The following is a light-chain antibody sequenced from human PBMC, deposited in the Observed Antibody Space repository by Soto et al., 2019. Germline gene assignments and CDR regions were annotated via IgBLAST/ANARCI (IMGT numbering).Light chain of an antibody. J-gene: IGLJ3*02. Sequence: QSALTQPPSASGSPGQSVTISCTGTSSDVGGYNYVSWYQQHPGKAPKLMIYEVTNRPSGVPDRFSGSKSGNTASLTVSGLLAEDEADYYCSAHAGINNVVFGGGTQLTVL. CDR1: SSDVGGYNY. CDR2: EVT. V-gene: IGLV2-8*01. CDR3: SAHAGINNVV.